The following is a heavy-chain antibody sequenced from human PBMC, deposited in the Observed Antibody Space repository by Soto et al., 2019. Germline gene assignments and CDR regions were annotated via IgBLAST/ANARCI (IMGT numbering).Heavy chain of an antibody. J-gene: IGHJ6*02. CDR3: AREGDRDYYDGMDV. Sequence: EVQLVESGGGLVQRGGSLRLSCAASGFTVSSNYMSWVRQAPGKGLEWVSVLYSGGSTNYADSVKGRFTISRDNSKNKLYLQMNSLRAEDTAVYYCAREGDRDYYDGMDVWGQGTTVTVSS. D-gene: IGHD3-22*01. V-gene: IGHV3-66*01. CDR2: LYSGGST. CDR1: GFTVSSNY.